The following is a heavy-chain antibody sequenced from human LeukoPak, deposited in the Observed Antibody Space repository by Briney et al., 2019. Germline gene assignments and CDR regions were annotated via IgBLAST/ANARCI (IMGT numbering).Heavy chain of an antibody. D-gene: IGHD6-19*01. V-gene: IGHV1-8*01. CDR3: ARGYESSGWSYYYYYGMDV. CDR2: MNPNSGNT. CDR1: GYTFTSYD. J-gene: IGHJ6*02. Sequence: ASVKVSCTASGYTFTSYDINWVRQATGQGLEWMGWMNPNSGNTGYAQKFQGRVTMTRNTSISTAYMELSSLRSEDTAVYYCARGYESSGWSYYYYYGMDVWGQGTTVTVSS.